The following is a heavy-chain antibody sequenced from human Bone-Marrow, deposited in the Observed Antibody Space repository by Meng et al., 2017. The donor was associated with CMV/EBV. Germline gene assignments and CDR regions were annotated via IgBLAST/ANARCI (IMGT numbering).Heavy chain of an antibody. CDR1: GFTFKDYA. D-gene: IGHD6-13*01. Sequence: SLKISCAASGFTFKDYAMQWVRQAPGKGLEWVSSIRWNSNSVGYAESVKGRFTISRDNTKNSLYLQMNSLRPEDTALYYCVKGDNSWYGIDYWSQGTLVTVSS. CDR2: IRWNSNSV. J-gene: IGHJ4*02. CDR3: VKGDNSWYGIDY. V-gene: IGHV3-9*01.